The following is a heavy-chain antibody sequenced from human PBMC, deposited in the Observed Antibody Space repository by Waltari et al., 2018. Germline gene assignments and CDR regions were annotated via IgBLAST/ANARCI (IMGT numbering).Heavy chain of an antibody. J-gene: IGHJ4*02. V-gene: IGHV4-38-2*01. Sequence: QVHLQESGPGLMKPSETLSLTCAVSGYSITSGYYWGWIRQPPGRGLEWIGTTYHSGSPYYNPPLKSRATISVDTSRNQFSLSLSSVTAADTALYFCVRGTAVLAPRPVEYWGQGILVTVSS. CDR3: VRGTAVLAPRPVEY. CDR1: GYSITSGYY. CDR2: TYHSGSP. D-gene: IGHD2-2*01.